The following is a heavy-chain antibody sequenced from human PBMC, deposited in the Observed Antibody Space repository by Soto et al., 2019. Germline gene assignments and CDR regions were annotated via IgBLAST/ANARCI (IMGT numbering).Heavy chain of an antibody. Sequence: VQLVESGGGVVLPGRSVRLSCEVSGFTFSDFGLDWVRQAPGKGLEWVAIISHDGSKRFYADSVKGRFTISRDNSKNTLYLQMSSLRPEDTALYYCAKTATYVDGYDNTGYSSEDYWGHGTPVTVSS. CDR2: ISHDGSKR. J-gene: IGHJ4*01. D-gene: IGHD3-22*01. V-gene: IGHV3-30*18. CDR3: AKTATYVDGYDNTGYSSEDY. CDR1: GFTFSDFG.